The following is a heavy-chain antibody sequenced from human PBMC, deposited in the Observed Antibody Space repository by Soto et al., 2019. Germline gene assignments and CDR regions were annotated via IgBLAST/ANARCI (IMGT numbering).Heavy chain of an antibody. CDR3: AKVPAIVLVPAAMNYYYGMDV. CDR1: GFTFSSYG. CDR2: ISYDGSNK. Sequence: QVQLVESGGGVVQPGRSLRLSCAASGFTFSSYGMQWVRQAPRKGLEWVAVISYDGSNKYYADSVKGRFTISRDNSKNTLYLQMNSLRAEDTAVYYCAKVPAIVLVPAAMNYYYGMDVWGQGTPVTVSS. V-gene: IGHV3-30*18. J-gene: IGHJ6*02. D-gene: IGHD2-2*01.